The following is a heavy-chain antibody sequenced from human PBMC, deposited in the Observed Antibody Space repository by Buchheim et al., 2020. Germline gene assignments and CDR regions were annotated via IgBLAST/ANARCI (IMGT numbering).Heavy chain of an antibody. V-gene: IGHV3-23*01. D-gene: IGHD1-1*01. CDR3: AKVPYSSWNYFMDV. CDR1: GFTFSNYA. Sequence: EVQLLESGGGLVQPGGSLRLSCAASGFTFSNYAMSWVRQAPGKGLEWVSVISGSGGSTYYADSVKGRLTISRENSKKTLYLQMNSLRAEDTAVYYCAKVPYSSWNYFMDVWGKGTT. J-gene: IGHJ6*03. CDR2: ISGSGGST.